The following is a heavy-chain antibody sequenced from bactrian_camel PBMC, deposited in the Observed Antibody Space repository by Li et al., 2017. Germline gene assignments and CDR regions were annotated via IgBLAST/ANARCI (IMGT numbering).Heavy chain of an antibody. J-gene: IGHJ4*01. Sequence: HVQLVESGGGSVQAGGSLRLSCTASDGFTSDMGWYRQVSGDECDLISVITTDGKTHYEDSVKGRFITSRDSSKKTMYLQMNSLKSEDTGMYYCLAGLWEVLLKYRGRCNFGQGTQVTVS. V-gene: IGHV3S53*01. CDR1: DGFTSD. CDR2: ITTDGKT. D-gene: IGHD7*01.